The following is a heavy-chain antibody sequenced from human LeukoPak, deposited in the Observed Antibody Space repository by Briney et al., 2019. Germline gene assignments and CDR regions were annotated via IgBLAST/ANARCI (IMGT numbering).Heavy chain of an antibody. CDR1: GFTFSDDY. CDR3: ARASVNYYDSSGYWAFDY. J-gene: IGHJ4*02. Sequence: PGGSLRLSCAASGFTFSDDYMSWIRQAPGEGLEWVSDISSSGGNIHYADSVKGRFTISRDNAKNSLYLQMNSLRAEDTAVYYCARASVNYYDSSGYWAFDYWGQGTLVTVSS. CDR2: ISSSGGNI. V-gene: IGHV3-11*04. D-gene: IGHD3-22*01.